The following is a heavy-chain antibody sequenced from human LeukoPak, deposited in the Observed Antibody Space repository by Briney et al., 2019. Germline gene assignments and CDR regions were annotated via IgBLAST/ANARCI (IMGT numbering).Heavy chain of an antibody. Sequence: SETLSLTCTVSGGSISSYYWSWIRQPPGKGLEWIGYIYATGSTNYNPSLKSRVAISVDTSKNQFSLNLRSVTAADTAVYYCARHGSVRSPLGPWGQGTLVTVSS. CDR3: ARHGSVRSPLGP. D-gene: IGHD3-10*01. CDR2: IYATGST. CDR1: GGSISSYY. V-gene: IGHV4-4*09. J-gene: IGHJ5*02.